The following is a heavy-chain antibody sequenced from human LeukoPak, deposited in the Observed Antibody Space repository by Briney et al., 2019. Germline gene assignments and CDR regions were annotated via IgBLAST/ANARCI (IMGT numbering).Heavy chain of an antibody. J-gene: IGHJ4*02. D-gene: IGHD2-2*01. Sequence: GGSLRLSCAASGFTFSSYAMGWVRQAPGKGLEWVSAISGSGGSTYYADSVKGRFTISRDDSQNTLYLQMNSLSAEDTAVYYCAKVETSGGANCYALDYWGQGTLVTVSS. V-gene: IGHV3-23*01. CDR1: GFTFSSYA. CDR3: AKVETSGGANCYALDY. CDR2: ISGSGGST.